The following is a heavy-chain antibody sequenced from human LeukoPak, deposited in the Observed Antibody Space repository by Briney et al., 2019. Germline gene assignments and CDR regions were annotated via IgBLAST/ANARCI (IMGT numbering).Heavy chain of an antibody. D-gene: IGHD6-6*01. J-gene: IGHJ4*02. CDR3: ARQGIAARIYFDY. V-gene: IGHV4-38-2*01. CDR2: IYHSGST. CDR1: GHSISSGYY. Sequence: PSETLSLTCAVSGHSISSGYYWGWIRQPPGKGLEWIGSIYHSGSTYYNPSLKSRVTISVDTSKNQFSLKLSSVTAADTAVYYCARQGIAARIYFDYWGQGTLVTVSS.